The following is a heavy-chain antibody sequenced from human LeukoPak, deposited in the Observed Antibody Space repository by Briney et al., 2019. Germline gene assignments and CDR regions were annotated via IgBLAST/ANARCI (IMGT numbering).Heavy chain of an antibody. CDR3: ARDSGYYDSSGYYPNWFDP. CDR2: IIPIFGRA. J-gene: IGHJ5*02. CDR1: VGTFISYA. Sequence: ASVKVSFKAAVGTFISYASSWGRQAPGQGREWMGRIIPIFGRANYAQKFHGNVPITTYESTSTAYTALSSLTPEDTAVYYCARDSGYYDSSGYYPNWFDPWGQGTLVTVSS. V-gene: IGHV1-69*05. D-gene: IGHD3-22*01.